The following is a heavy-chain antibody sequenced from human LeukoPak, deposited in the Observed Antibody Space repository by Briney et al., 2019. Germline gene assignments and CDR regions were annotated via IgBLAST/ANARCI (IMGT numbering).Heavy chain of an antibody. D-gene: IGHD7-27*01. Sequence: GGSLRLSCAASGFAFSTDGMSWVRQAPGKGPEWVSAISGSGAGTYYADSMKGRFTISRDNSKNTLYLQINSLRAEDTALYYCAKDLSWGLDYWGLGTLVTVSS. CDR3: AKDLSWGLDY. CDR1: GFAFSTDG. J-gene: IGHJ4*02. CDR2: ISGSGAGT. V-gene: IGHV3-23*01.